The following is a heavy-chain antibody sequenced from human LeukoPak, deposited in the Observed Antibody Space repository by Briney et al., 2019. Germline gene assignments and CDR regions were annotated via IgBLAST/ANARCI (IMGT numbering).Heavy chain of an antibody. V-gene: IGHV3-21*01. D-gene: IGHD4-17*01. CDR3: ARGNYGDLRWDY. CDR2: ITSSSIYI. CDR1: GFTFSSYS. J-gene: IGHJ4*02. Sequence: PGGSLRLSCAASGFTFSSYSMNWVRQAPGKGLEWVSSITSSSIYIYYADSVKGRFTISRDNAKNSLYLQMNSLRAEDTAVYYCARGNYGDLRWDYWGQGTLVAVSS.